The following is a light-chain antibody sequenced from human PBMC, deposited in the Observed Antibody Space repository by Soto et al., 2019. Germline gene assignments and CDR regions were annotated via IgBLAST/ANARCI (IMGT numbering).Light chain of an antibody. J-gene: IGKJ1*01. Sequence: DIQMTQSPSTLSASVGDRVTITCRASQSTSSWLAWYQQKLGRAPRLLIYGASSRATGIPDRFSGSGSGTDFTLTISRLEPEDFAVYYCQQCGSSPRTFGQGTKVDIK. CDR1: QSTSSW. CDR2: GAS. CDR3: QQCGSSPRT. V-gene: IGKV1-5*01.